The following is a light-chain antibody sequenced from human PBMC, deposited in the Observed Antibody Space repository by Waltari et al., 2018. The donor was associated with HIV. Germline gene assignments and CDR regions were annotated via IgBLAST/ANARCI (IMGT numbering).Light chain of an antibody. J-gene: IGLJ2*01. V-gene: IGLV2-11*01. Sequence: QSALTQPRPVSGSPGQSVTISCIGTNSDVGGYNYVSWYRQPTGEAPKLISYDVTKRPSGVPDRFSGAKSVNTASLTVSGLQADDEAEYYCCSYAGSYTWLFGGGTKLTVL. CDR1: NSDVGGYNY. CDR3: CSYAGSYTWL. CDR2: DVT.